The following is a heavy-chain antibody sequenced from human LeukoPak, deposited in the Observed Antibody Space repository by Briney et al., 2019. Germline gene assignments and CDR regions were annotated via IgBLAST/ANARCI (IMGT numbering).Heavy chain of an antibody. CDR2: INGGGDAT. V-gene: IGHV3-23*01. CDR1: GFTFSTYA. Sequence: GGSLRLSCAGSGFTFSTYAMHWVRQAPGKGLEWVSAINGGGDATEYADSVKGRFTISRDNSKNTLYLQMNSLRPDDTAVYYCARCTASCYANAFDVWGQGTLLTVSS. J-gene: IGHJ3*01. CDR3: ARCTASCYANAFDV. D-gene: IGHD2-2*01.